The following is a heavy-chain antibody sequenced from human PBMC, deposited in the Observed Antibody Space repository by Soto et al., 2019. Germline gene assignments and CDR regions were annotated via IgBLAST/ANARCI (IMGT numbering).Heavy chain of an antibody. J-gene: IGHJ4*02. CDR2: ILPIMGSV. Sequence: QVHLVQSGSEVKKPGSSVTVSCKASGGTFNTYTFSRVRQAPGQGLEWMGSILPIMGSVNYAHDFRGRLSITADPSTTTAYMELTSLTSHDTAIYYCARIPRYSYPTSDPLDNWGQGTLVTVSS. V-gene: IGHV1-69*01. CDR3: ARIPRYSYPTSDPLDN. D-gene: IGHD2-15*01. CDR1: GGTFNTYT.